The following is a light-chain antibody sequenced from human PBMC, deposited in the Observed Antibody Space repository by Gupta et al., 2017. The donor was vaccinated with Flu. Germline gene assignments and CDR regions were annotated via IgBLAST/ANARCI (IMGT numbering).Light chain of an antibody. CDR3: QQRYSSPVT. V-gene: IGKV1-39*01. CDR1: LDIRKY. Sequence: DVQMTQSPSSLSASVGDRVTITCRASLDIRKYLNWFQQKPGKAPQLLIYDVSNLQSGVPSRFSGNGSGTXFTLTIXRLQPEDFGTYYCQQRYSSPVTFGXGTKLEIK. J-gene: IGKJ2*01. CDR2: DVS.